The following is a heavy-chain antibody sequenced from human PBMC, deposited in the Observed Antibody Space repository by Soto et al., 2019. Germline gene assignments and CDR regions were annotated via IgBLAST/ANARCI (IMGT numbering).Heavy chain of an antibody. CDR3: ARVSLGIAAAGMDV. CDR1: GYIFTGYY. J-gene: IGHJ6*02. Sequence: ASVKVSCKASGYIFTGYYMHWVLQAPGQGLEWMGWINPNSGGTNYAQKFQGRVTMTRDTSISTAYMELSRLRSDDTAVYYCARVSLGIAAAGMDVWGQGTTVTVSS. V-gene: IGHV1-2*02. CDR2: INPNSGGT. D-gene: IGHD6-13*01.